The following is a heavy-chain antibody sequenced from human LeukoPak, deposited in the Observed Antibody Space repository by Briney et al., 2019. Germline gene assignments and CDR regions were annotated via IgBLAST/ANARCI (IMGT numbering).Heavy chain of an antibody. Sequence: SETLSLTCTVSGGSISSYYWSWIRQPAGKGLEWIERIYTSGSTNYNPSLKSRVTMSVDTSKNQFSLKLSSVTAADTAVYYCARDFHDYGDYEGEYYYYYYMDVWGKGTTVTVSS. CDR1: GGSISSYY. V-gene: IGHV4-4*07. CDR2: IYTSGST. D-gene: IGHD4-17*01. J-gene: IGHJ6*03. CDR3: ARDFHDYGDYEGEYYYYYYMDV.